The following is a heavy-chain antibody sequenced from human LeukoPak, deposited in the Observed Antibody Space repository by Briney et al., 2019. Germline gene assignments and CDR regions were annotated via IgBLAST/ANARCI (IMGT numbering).Heavy chain of an antibody. V-gene: IGHV3-15*01. CDR2: IKSKSAGGKT. CDR1: GFTFSNAW. D-gene: IGHD3-3*01. J-gene: IGHJ5*02. CDR3: AKGPGDYDFWSGPPPTT. Sequence: GGSLRLSCAASGFTFSNAWMSWVRQAPGKGLEWVGRIKSKSAGGKTDYAAPMKGRFTISRDDSKNTLYLQMNSLRAEDTAVYYCAKGPGDYDFWSGPPPTTWGQGTLVTVSS.